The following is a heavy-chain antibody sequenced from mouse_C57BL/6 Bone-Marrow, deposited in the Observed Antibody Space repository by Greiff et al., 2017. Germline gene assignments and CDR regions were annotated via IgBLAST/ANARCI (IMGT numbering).Heavy chain of an antibody. D-gene: IGHD2-5*01. CDR3: ARGDYYSNYPYYFDY. CDR2: INPGSGGT. V-gene: IGHV1-54*01. Sequence: QVQLQQSGAELVRPGTSVKVSCKASGYAFTNYLIEWVKQRPGQGLEWIGVINPGSGGTNYNEKFKGKATLTADKSSSPAYMQLSSLTSEDSAVYFCARGDYYSNYPYYFDYWGQGTTLTVSS. CDR1: GYAFTNYL. J-gene: IGHJ2*01.